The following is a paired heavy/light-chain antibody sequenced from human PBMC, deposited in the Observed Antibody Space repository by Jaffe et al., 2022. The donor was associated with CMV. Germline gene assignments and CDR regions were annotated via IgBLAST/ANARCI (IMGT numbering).Light chain of an antibody. V-gene: IGKV3-15*01. CDR2: GAS. CDR1: QSVSSS. CDR3: QHYNTWPYT. J-gene: IGKJ2*01. Sequence: EIVMTQSPATLSVSPGERATLSCRASQSVSSSLAWYQQKPGQAPRLLIYGASTRATGIPARFSGSGSGTEFTLTISSLQSEDFAVYYCQHYNTWPYTFGQGTKLDIK.
Heavy chain of an antibody. CDR2: ISGSGADT. CDR1: GFTFSSSP. CDR3: ANRITVIGTLDY. Sequence: EVQLMESGGGFIQPGGSLRLSCAASGFTFSSSPMSWVRQTPGKGLEWISVISGSGADTYYADSVKGRFTISRDNSRNTLFLQMSSLTTEDTALYYCANRITVIGTLDYWGQGTLVTVSA. D-gene: IGHD6-19*01. V-gene: IGHV3-23*01. J-gene: IGHJ4*02.